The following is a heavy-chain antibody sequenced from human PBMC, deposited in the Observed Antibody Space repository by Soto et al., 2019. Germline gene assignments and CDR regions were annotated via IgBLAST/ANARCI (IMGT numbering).Heavy chain of an antibody. V-gene: IGHV1-69*01. CDR3: ASRERVDAFDI. J-gene: IGHJ3*02. D-gene: IGHD1-26*01. CDR2: IIPILGSA. CDR1: GGTFSSYA. Sequence: QVQLVQSGAEVKKPGSSVKVSCKASGGTFSSYAISWVRQAPGQGLEWMGGIIPILGSANYAQKFQDRVTITADESTTTTYMELSSLRSEGAAVYYCASRERVDAFDIWGQGTMVTVSS.